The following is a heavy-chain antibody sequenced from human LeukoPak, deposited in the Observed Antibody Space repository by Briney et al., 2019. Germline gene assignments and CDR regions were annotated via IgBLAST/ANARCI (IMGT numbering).Heavy chain of an antibody. CDR2: IYTSWNT. CDR3: ARGLSHSKDI. Sequence: PSDTLSLTCTVTGGSMSSYYWSWIRQPAGKGLEWIGRIYTSWNTNYNPSLKSRVTMSVDTSKNQFSLKLTSVTAADTAVYYCARGLSHSKDIWGQGTMVTVSS. CDR1: GGSMSSYY. V-gene: IGHV4-4*07. D-gene: IGHD2/OR15-2a*01. J-gene: IGHJ3*02.